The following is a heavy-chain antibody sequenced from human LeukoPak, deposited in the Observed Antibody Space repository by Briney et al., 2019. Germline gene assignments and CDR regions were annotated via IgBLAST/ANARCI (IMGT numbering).Heavy chain of an antibody. V-gene: IGHV3-23*01. CDR1: GFTFSSYG. Sequence: PGGSLRLSCAASGFTFSSYGMSWVRQAPGKGLEWVSAISGSGGSTYYADSVKGRFTISRDNSKNTLYLQMNSLGAEDTAIYYCAKEYTGTFSPFPSYFDNWGQGTLVTVSS. CDR2: ISGSGGST. D-gene: IGHD1-26*01. J-gene: IGHJ4*02. CDR3: AKEYTGTFSPFPSYFDN.